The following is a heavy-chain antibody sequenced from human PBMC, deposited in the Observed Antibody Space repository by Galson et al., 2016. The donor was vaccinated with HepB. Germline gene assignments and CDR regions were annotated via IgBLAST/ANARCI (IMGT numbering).Heavy chain of an antibody. J-gene: IGHJ3*02. Sequence: SLRLSCAASGFTFSTYWMSWVRQAPGKGLEWVANIKKGESVKNYVDSVQGRFTISRDNAKNSLYLQLDSLRAEDTAVYYCVRDRNYGSGSRWYDLYDIWGHGTMVTVSS. V-gene: IGHV3-7*03. D-gene: IGHD2-15*01. CDR3: VRDRNYGSGSRWYDLYDI. CDR2: IKKGESVK. CDR1: GFTFSTYW.